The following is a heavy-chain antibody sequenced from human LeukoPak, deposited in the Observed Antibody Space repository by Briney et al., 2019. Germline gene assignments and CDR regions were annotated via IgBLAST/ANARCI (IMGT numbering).Heavy chain of an antibody. Sequence: SETLSLTCTVSGGSISSGSYYWSWIRQPAGKGLEWIGRIYTSGSTNYNPSLKSRVTISVDTSKNQFSLKLGSVTAADTAVYYCARDGWFGDSSWGQGTLVTVSS. CDR2: IYTSGST. CDR1: GGSISSGSYY. CDR3: ARDGWFGDSS. D-gene: IGHD3-10*01. V-gene: IGHV4-61*02. J-gene: IGHJ4*02.